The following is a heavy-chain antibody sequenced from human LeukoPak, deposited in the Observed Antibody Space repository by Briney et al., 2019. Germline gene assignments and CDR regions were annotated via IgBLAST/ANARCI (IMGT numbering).Heavy chain of an antibody. CDR1: GFTLSSYA. CDR2: ISYDGSNK. CDR3: ARGLNYYGMDV. J-gene: IGHJ6*02. Sequence: GGSLRLSCAASGFTLSSYAMHWVRQAPGKGLEWVAVISYDGSNKYYADSVKGRFTISRDNSKNTLYLQMNSLRAEDTAVYYCARGLNYYGMDVWGQGTTVTVSS. V-gene: IGHV3-30-3*01.